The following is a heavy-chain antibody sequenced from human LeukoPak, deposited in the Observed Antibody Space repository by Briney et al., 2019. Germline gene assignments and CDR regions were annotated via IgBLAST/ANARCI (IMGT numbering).Heavy chain of an antibody. CDR3: ARDRRYCSGSTCYSGIDF. V-gene: IGHV3-53*01. CDR2: IYSGGST. Sequence: GGSLRLSCAASGFTVTSNYMTWVRQAPGKGLEWVSVIYSGGSTYYADSVKGRFTISRDNSKNTVYLQMKTLRAEDTAVYYCARDRRYCSGSTCYSGIDFWGQGTLVSVSS. D-gene: IGHD2-15*01. J-gene: IGHJ4*02. CDR1: GFTVTSNY.